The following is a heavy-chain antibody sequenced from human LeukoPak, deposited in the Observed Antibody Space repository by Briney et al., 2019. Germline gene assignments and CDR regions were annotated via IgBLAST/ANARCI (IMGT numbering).Heavy chain of an antibody. Sequence: PGGSLRLSCAASGFTFSSHWMHWVRQDSGKGLVWVSHINSDGTATSYADSVKGRFTISRDNAKNTLYLQMDSLTAEDTAVYYCARDLPGLGIDYWGQGTLVTVSS. J-gene: IGHJ4*02. CDR3: ARDLPGLGIDY. D-gene: IGHD7-27*01. CDR2: INSDGTAT. V-gene: IGHV3-74*01. CDR1: GFTFSSHW.